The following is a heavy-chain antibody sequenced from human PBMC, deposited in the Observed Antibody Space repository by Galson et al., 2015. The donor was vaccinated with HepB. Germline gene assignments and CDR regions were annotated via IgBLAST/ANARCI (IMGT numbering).Heavy chain of an antibody. CDR1: GFAFSSYT. CDR2: ISYDGSNK. D-gene: IGHD3/OR15-3a*01. V-gene: IGHV3-30-3*01. J-gene: IGHJ4*02. Sequence: SLRLSCAASGFAFSSYTMHWVRQAPDKGLEWVAVISYDGSNKYYADSVKGRFTISRDNSKSTLFLQMNSLRAEDTALYYCASEWTGKDNWGQGTLVTVSS. CDR3: ASEWTGKDN.